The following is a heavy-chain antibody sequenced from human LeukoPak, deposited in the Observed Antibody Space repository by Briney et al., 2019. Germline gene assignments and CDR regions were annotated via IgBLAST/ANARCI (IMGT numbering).Heavy chain of an antibody. CDR3: ARDPMGSSTFDY. D-gene: IGHD6-13*01. CDR1: GYTFTGYY. Sequence: GASVKVSCTASGYTFTGYYMHWVRQAPGQGLEWMGWINPNSGGTNYAQKFQGRVTMTRDTSISTAYMELSRLRSDDTAVYYCARDPMGSSTFDYWGQGTLVTVSS. J-gene: IGHJ4*02. V-gene: IGHV1-2*02. CDR2: INPNSGGT.